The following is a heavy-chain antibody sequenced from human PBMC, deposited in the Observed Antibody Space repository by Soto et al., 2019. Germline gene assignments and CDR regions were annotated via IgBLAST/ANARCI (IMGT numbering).Heavy chain of an antibody. Sequence: GGSLRLSCAGSGLTFRNDWLSWVRQAPGKGLEWVANINQDGSGRYYVDSVRGRFTISRDNVENSLYLQLNSLRPEDTAVYYCAVYGYGVSAAGYWGQGTLVTVSS. J-gene: IGHJ4*02. CDR2: INQDGSGR. CDR1: GLTFRNDW. D-gene: IGHD4-17*01. CDR3: AVYGYGVSAAGY. V-gene: IGHV3-7*03.